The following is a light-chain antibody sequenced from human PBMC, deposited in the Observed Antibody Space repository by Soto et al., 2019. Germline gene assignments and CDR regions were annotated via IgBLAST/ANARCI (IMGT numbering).Light chain of an antibody. Sequence: QSALNQPASVSGSPGQSITISCTGSSSDVGAYNYVSWFQQHPDKAPKLLIHEVSNRPSGVSNRFSGSKSGNTASLTIAGLQAEDEADFYCASFQISDTWVSGGGTKLTVL. J-gene: IGLJ3*02. V-gene: IGLV2-14*01. CDR1: SSDVGAYNY. CDR3: ASFQISDTWV. CDR2: EVS.